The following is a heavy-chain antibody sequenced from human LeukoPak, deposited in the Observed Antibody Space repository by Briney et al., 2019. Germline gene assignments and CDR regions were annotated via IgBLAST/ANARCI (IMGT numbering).Heavy chain of an antibody. V-gene: IGHV3-30*18. CDR2: ISYDGSNK. Sequence: GGSLRLSCAASGFTFSSYGMHWVRQAPGKGLEWVAVISYDGSNKYYADSVKGRFTISRDNSENTLYLQMNSLRAEDTAVYYCAKDQAGIVIHWGQGTLVTVSS. CDR3: AKDQAGIVIH. J-gene: IGHJ4*02. D-gene: IGHD1-26*01. CDR1: GFTFSSYG.